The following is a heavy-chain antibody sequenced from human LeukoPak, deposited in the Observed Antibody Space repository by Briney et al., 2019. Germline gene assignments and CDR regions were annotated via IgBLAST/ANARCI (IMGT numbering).Heavy chain of an antibody. V-gene: IGHV3-21*01. CDR2: ISSSSSYV. CDR3: TRGHGGMDV. CDR1: EFTFSNYN. J-gene: IGHJ6*02. Sequence: GGSLRLSCAASEFTFSNYNMNWVRQAPGRGLEWVSSISSSSSYVYYADSVEGRFTISRDNSENRLYLQINSLRAEDTAVYYCTRGHGGMDVWGQGTTVTVSS.